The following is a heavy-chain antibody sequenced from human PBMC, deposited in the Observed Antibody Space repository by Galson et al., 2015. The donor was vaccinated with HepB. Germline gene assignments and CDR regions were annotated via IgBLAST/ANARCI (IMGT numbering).Heavy chain of an antibody. Sequence: SLRLSCAASGFTFSAYDMYWVRQAPGKGLEWVSSITTSSSYIYYADSMRGRPTISRDNAKNSLFLQMDSLRAEDTAVYYCAKAGCSGAGCYLRYSWIDSWGQGTLVTVSS. CDR3: AKAGCSGAGCYLRYSWIDS. CDR2: ITTSSSYI. D-gene: IGHD2-2*01. CDR1: GFTFSAYD. V-gene: IGHV3-21*06. J-gene: IGHJ5*01.